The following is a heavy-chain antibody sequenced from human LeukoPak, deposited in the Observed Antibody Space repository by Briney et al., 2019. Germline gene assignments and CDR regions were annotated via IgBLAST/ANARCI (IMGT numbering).Heavy chain of an antibody. D-gene: IGHD6-19*01. CDR2: MYNRGST. CDR3: ARAEKAVTGTLDS. CDR1: GDSISNYY. V-gene: IGHV4-59*01. Sequence: SETLSLTCTVSGDSISNYYWSWIPQSPGKELEWIGYMYNRGSTIYNPSLKSRVTISTDTSKNQCSLRLTSVTAADTAVYYCARAEKAVTGTLDSWGQGTLITVSS. J-gene: IGHJ4*02.